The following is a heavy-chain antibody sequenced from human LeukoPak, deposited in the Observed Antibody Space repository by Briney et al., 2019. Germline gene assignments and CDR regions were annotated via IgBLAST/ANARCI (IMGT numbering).Heavy chain of an antibody. CDR2: TYYRSKWHN. V-gene: IGHV6-1*01. Sequence: SQTLSLTCAISGDSVSSNSAAWNWIRQSPSRGLEWLGRTYYRSKWHNDYAASVKSRISINSDTSKNQFSLQLNSVTPEDTAVYYCARNPISVTGDNWFDPWGQGTLVTVSS. CDR3: ARNPISVTGDNWFDP. J-gene: IGHJ5*02. D-gene: IGHD7-27*01. CDR1: GDSVSSNSAA.